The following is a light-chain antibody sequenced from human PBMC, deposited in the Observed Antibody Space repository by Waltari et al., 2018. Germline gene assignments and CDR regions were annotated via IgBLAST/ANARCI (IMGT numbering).Light chain of an antibody. CDR2: DVT. CDR1: NNDVGVYIH. V-gene: IGLV2-23*02. CDR3: CSYAGGGTVV. Sequence: QSALTQPASISGSPGQSITISCSGTNNDVGVYIHVSWYQHKPGEAPRLIIYDVTERPSGISNRFSGSKSGSTASLTISGLQAEDESYYYCCSYAGGGTVVFGGGTKVTVL. J-gene: IGLJ2*01.